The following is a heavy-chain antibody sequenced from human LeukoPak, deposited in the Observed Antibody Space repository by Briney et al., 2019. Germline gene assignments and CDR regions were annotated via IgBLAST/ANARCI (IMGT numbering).Heavy chain of an antibody. V-gene: IGHV4-61*02. CDR2: MYSSGGT. J-gene: IGHJ3*02. CDR1: GGSISSGRYY. CDR3: ARDGDSSSSLFDI. D-gene: IGHD6-6*01. Sequence: SETLSLTCTVSGGSISSGRYYWSWIRQPAGKGLEWIGRMYSSGGTNYNPSLKSRVTISVDTSKNQFSLNLSSVTAADTAVYYCARDGDSSSSLFDIWGQGTMVTVSS.